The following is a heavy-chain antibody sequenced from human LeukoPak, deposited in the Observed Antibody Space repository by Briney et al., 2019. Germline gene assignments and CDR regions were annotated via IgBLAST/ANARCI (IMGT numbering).Heavy chain of an antibody. Sequence: GGSLRLSCAASGFTFSSYWMHWVRHAPGKGLEWVSRINSDGSSTSYADFVKGRFTISRDNAKNTLYLQMNSLRADDTAVYYCARALAVAGTGGFDPWGQGTLVTVSS. D-gene: IGHD6-19*01. CDR2: INSDGSST. CDR3: ARALAVAGTGGFDP. V-gene: IGHV3-74*01. CDR1: GFTFSSYW. J-gene: IGHJ5*02.